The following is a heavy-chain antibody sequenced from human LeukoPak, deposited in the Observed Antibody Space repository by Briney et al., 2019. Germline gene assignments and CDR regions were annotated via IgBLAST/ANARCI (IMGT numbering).Heavy chain of an antibody. Sequence: PGGSLRLSCAASGFMFTSYWMTWVRQAPGKGLEWVANIKEDGSDKYYADSVKGRFTISRDNAKRSVYLQMNGLRAEDTAVYYCGTSRDTAIEMGGQGTLVTVSS. D-gene: IGHD5-18*01. CDR2: IKEDGSDK. CDR1: GFMFTSYW. CDR3: GTSRDTAIEM. J-gene: IGHJ4*02. V-gene: IGHV3-7*01.